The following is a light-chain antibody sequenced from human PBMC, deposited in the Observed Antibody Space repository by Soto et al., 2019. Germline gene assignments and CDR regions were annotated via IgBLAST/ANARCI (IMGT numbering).Light chain of an antibody. J-gene: IGKJ2*01. V-gene: IGKV3-15*01. Sequence: VMTQSPGTLSLSQGERATHFCMASQSVRSSLAWYQQKPGQAPRLFIYDASTRATGIPARFTGSGSGTEFTLTISSLQSEDFAVYYCQQYSSWPETFG. CDR3: QQYSSWPET. CDR1: QSVRSS. CDR2: DAS.